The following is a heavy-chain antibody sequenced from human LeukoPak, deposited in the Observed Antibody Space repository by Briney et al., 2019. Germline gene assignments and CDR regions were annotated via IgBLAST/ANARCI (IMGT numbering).Heavy chain of an antibody. J-gene: IGHJ4*02. CDR1: GFTFSNYA. Sequence: GSLRLSCAASGFTFSNYAMTWVRQAPGKGLEWVSAISGSGPNTYYADSVKGRFTISRDNSKNTLYLQMNSLRADDTAVYYCAIGLYGGPFDYWGQGTLVTVSS. D-gene: IGHD4-17*01. CDR2: ISGSGPNT. CDR3: AIGLYGGPFDY. V-gene: IGHV3-23*01.